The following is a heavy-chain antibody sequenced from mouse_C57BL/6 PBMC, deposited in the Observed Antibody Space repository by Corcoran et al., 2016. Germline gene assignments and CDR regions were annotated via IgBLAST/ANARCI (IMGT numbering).Heavy chain of an antibody. CDR3: ASDYYGSSYVLRAMDY. D-gene: IGHD1-1*01. J-gene: IGHJ4*01. V-gene: IGHV3-6*01. Sequence: DVQLQESGPGLVKPSQSLSLTCSVTGYSITSGYYWNWIRQFPGNKLEWMGYISYDGSNNYNPSLKNRISITRDTSKNQFFLKLNSVTTEDTATYYCASDYYGSSYVLRAMDYWGQGTAVTVSS. CDR2: ISYDGSN. CDR1: GYSITSGYY.